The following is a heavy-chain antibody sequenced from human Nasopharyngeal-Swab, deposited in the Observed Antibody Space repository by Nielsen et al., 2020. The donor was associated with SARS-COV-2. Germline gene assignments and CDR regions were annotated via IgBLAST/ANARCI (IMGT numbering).Heavy chain of an antibody. V-gene: IGHV1-3*01. J-gene: IGHJ6*02. CDR3: ARERVVVVSATYYQYGMDV. Sequence: GRQAPGQRLGWLGWINAGNGNTKYSQKFQGRVTITRDTSASTAYMEMSSLRSEDTAVYYCARERVVVVSATYYQYGMDVWGQGTTVTVSS. D-gene: IGHD2-15*01. CDR2: INAGNGNT.